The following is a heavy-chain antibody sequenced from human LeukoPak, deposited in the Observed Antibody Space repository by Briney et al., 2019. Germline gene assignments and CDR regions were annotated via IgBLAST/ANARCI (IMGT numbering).Heavy chain of an antibody. V-gene: IGHV3-30*18. D-gene: IGHD4-17*01. Sequence: GGSLRLSCAASGFTFSSYAMSWVRQAPGKGLEWVAVISYDGSNKYYADSVKGRFTISRDNSKNTLYLQMNSLRAEDTAVYYCAKDLRDYGDYTNNKINWFDPWGQGTLVTVSS. J-gene: IGHJ5*02. CDR3: AKDLRDYGDYTNNKINWFDP. CDR1: GFTFSSYA. CDR2: ISYDGSNK.